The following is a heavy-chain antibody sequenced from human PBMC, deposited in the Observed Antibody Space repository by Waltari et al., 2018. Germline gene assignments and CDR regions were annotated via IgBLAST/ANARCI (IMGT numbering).Heavy chain of an antibody. J-gene: IGHJ4*02. V-gene: IGHV3-11*01. CDR2: MTTSTSSI. CDR3: ARGGDGFLFDY. D-gene: IGHD3-3*01. Sequence: QVQLVESGGGLVKPGGSLRLSCATSGFTFSDHTITWIRQTPGKGLEWVSHMTTSTSSIYYADSVKGRFTISRDNAKKSLYLQMNSLRAEDSAVYYCARGGDGFLFDYWGQGVLVTVSS. CDR1: GFTFSDHT.